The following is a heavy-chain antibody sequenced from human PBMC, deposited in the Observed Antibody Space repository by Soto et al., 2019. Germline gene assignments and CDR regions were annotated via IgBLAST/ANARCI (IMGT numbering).Heavy chain of an antibody. CDR2: IHYSGSI. Sequence: SETLSLTCTVSGGSISSGGYYWSCIRQHPGKGLEWIGYIHYSGSIHFNPSLQSRVSMSVDTSKNLFSLKLSSVTAADTAVYFCAREDDGGDRDYYGLDVWGQGTTVTVSS. J-gene: IGHJ6*02. D-gene: IGHD2-21*02. CDR1: GGSISSGGYY. CDR3: AREDDGGDRDYYGLDV. V-gene: IGHV4-30-4*08.